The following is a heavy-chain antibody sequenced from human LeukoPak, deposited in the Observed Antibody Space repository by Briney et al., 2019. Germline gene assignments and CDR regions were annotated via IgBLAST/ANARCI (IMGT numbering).Heavy chain of an antibody. J-gene: IGHJ4*02. V-gene: IGHV3-23*01. D-gene: IGHD3-3*01. CDR1: GFTFSSYA. CDR3: ARIRPHFGVVIINANDY. CDR2: ISGSGGNT. Sequence: GGSLRLSCAASGFTFSSYAMSWVRQAPGKGLEWVSVISGSGGNTYYADSVKGRFTISRDNSKNTLYLQMNSLRAEDTAVYYCARIRPHFGVVIINANDYWGQGTLVTVSS.